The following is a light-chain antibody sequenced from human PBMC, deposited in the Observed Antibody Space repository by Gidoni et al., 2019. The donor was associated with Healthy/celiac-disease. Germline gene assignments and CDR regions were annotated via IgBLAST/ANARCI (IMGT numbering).Light chain of an antibody. J-gene: IGLJ3*02. V-gene: IGLV1-47*01. CDR2: RNN. CDR1: SSNIGSNY. Sequence: QSVLPPPPSSSGTPGHSVTISCSGISSNIGSNYVYCYQQLPGTAPKLLIYRNNQRPSGVPDRFSGSKSGTSASLAISGLRSEDEADYYCAAWDDSLSGPRVFGGGTKLTVL. CDR3: AAWDDSLSGPRV.